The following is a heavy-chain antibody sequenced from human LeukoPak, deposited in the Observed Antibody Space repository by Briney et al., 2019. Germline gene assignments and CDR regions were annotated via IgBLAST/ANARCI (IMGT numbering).Heavy chain of an antibody. J-gene: IGHJ6*02. Sequence: GASVKVSCTASGYTFTGYYMHWVRQAPGQGLEWMGRINPNSGGTNYAQKFQGRVTMTRDTSISTAYMELSRLRSDDTAVYYCARSLVTLLTIFGVADYYYYGMDVWGQGTTVTVSS. CDR1: GYTFTGYY. D-gene: IGHD3-3*01. CDR3: ARSLVTLLTIFGVADYYYYGMDV. V-gene: IGHV1-2*06. CDR2: INPNSGGT.